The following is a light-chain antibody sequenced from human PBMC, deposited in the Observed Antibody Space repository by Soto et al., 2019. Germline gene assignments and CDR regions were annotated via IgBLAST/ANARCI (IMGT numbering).Light chain of an antibody. CDR1: QSVSSSY. J-gene: IGKJ1*01. CDR3: QQHGSSPWT. Sequence: EIVLTQSPGTLSLSPGERATLSCRASQSVSSSYLAWYQQKPGQAPRLLIYGASSRATGIPDRFSGSGSGTDFTLTISRLEPEDFAVYYCQQHGSSPWTFGQETKVEIK. V-gene: IGKV3-20*01. CDR2: GAS.